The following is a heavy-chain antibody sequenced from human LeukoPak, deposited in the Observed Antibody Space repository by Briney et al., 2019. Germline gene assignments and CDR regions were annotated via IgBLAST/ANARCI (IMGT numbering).Heavy chain of an antibody. CDR3: ARQGGLRSFDWFPTWFDP. V-gene: IGHV4-34*01. Sequence: PSETLSLTCAVYGGSFSGYYWSWIRQPPGKGLEWLGTIYYSGRSYYNPSLKSRVTIAVDTSKNQFSLNLNSVTAADTAVYYYARQGGLRSFDWFPTWFDPWGQGTLVTVFS. J-gene: IGHJ5*02. D-gene: IGHD3-9*01. CDR2: IYYSGRS. CDR1: GGSFSGYY.